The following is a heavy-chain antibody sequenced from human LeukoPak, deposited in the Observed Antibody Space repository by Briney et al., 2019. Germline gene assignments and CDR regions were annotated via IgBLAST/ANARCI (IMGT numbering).Heavy chain of an antibody. J-gene: IGHJ4*02. Sequence: PGGSLRLSCATSGFTFSRYAMHWVRQAPGKGLEWVALISYDANIGSNKYDADSVKGRFTISRDNSKNTLYLQMNSLRAEDTAVYYCARDGGYDFWSGYYQDYWGQGTLVTVSS. CDR2: ISYDANIGSNK. D-gene: IGHD3-3*01. CDR3: ARDGGYDFWSGYYQDY. CDR1: GFTFSRYA. V-gene: IGHV3-30-3*01.